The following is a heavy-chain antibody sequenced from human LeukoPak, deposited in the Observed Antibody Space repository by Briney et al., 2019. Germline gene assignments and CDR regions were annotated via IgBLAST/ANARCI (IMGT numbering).Heavy chain of an antibody. CDR3: AKAGDNSGNYGAFDI. CDR2: ISGSGGST. J-gene: IGHJ3*02. CDR1: GFTFSSYG. V-gene: IGHV3-23*01. D-gene: IGHD3-22*01. Sequence: PGGSLRLSCAASGFTFSSYGMSWVRQAPGKGLEWVSAISGSGGSTYYADSVKGRFTISRDNSNNTLYLQMNSLRAEGTAVYYCAKAGDNSGNYGAFDIWGQGTMVTVSS.